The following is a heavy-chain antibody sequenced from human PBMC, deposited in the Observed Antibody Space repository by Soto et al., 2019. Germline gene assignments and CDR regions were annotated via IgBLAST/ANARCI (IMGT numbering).Heavy chain of an antibody. D-gene: IGHD4-17*01. J-gene: IGHJ5*02. CDR3: ATLKWDYGDYDR. V-gene: IGHV5-10-1*01. Sequence: GESLKISCEGSGYNFSNYYISWVRHLPGKGLEWMGRVDPSDSYTNYSPSFQGHVSISADMSITTAFLLLRGLKASDSGMYYCATLKWDYGDYDRWCQGTLVTVSS. CDR1: GYNFSNYY. CDR2: VDPSDSYT.